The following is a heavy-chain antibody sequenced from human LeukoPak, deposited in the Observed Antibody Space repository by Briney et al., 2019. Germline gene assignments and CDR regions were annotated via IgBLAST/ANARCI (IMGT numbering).Heavy chain of an antibody. CDR1: GDSVTNNGAS. CDR2: TYYRSKWYN. V-gene: IGHV6-1*01. D-gene: IGHD6-19*01. J-gene: IGHJ4*02. Sequence: SQTLSLTCAASGDSVTNNGASWNWIAPAPSRDLEWLGRTYYRSKWYNDYAVSVKSRLIIAPDTSKNQFSLQLNSVTPEDTAVYYCARTPSGWWFANWGQGTLVTVSS. CDR3: ARTPSGWWFAN.